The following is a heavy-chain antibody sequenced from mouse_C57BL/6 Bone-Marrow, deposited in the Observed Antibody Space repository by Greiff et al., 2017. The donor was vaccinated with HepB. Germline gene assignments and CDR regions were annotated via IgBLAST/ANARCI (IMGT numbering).Heavy chain of an antibody. CDR3: AREGVYYYGSSYVKWYFDV. V-gene: IGHV1-19*01. J-gene: IGHJ1*03. Sequence: DVKLQESGPVLVKPGASVKMSCKASGYTFTDYYMNWVKQSHGKSLEWIGVINPYNGGTSYNQKFKGKATLTVDKSSSTAYMELNSLTSEDSAVYYCAREGVYYYGSSYVKWYFDVWGTGTTVTVSS. D-gene: IGHD1-1*01. CDR1: GYTFTDYY. CDR2: INPYNGGT.